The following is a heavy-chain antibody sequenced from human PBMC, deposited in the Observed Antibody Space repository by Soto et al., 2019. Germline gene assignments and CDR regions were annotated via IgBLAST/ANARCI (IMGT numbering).Heavy chain of an antibody. Sequence: SETLSLTCTVSGDSTGAYYGSWIRQPPGKGLEWIGFISYSGSTHYSTSLKSRVTISVDTSKSQFSLNLSFVTAADTAVYYCATMGTPATGLYFFDYWGQGSLVTVSS. J-gene: IGHJ4*02. CDR1: GDSTGAYY. D-gene: IGHD2-15*01. CDR3: ATMGTPATGLYFFDY. V-gene: IGHV4-59*06. CDR2: ISYSGST.